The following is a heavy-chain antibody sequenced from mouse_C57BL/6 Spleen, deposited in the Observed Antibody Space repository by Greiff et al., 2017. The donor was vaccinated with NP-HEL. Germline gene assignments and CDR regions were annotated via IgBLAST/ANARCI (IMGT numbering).Heavy chain of an antibody. V-gene: IGHV1-52*01. D-gene: IGHD1-1*01. CDR3: ARWNTDYYGSSYWYFDV. CDR1: GYTFTSYW. Sequence: VQLQQPGAELVRPGSSVKLSCKASGYTFTSYWMHWVKQRPIQGLEWIGNIDPSDSETHYNQKFKDKATLTVDKSSSTAYMQLSSLTSEDSAVYYCARWNTDYYGSSYWYFDVWGTGTTVTVSS. CDR2: IDPSDSET. J-gene: IGHJ1*03.